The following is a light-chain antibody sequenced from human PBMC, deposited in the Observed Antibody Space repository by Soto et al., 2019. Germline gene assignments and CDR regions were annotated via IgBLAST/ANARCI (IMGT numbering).Light chain of an antibody. CDR3: MPSFKVPVT. CDR1: QSLLHSDGKTY. CDR2: EVS. V-gene: IGKV2D-29*01. Sequence: DIVMTQTPLSLSVTPGQPASISCKSSQSLLHSDGKTYLYWYLQKPGQPPQLLIYEVSNRFSGVADRFQGSGFRNNFTLKIRPGGGWDCGVLLFMPSFKVPVTFGPGDKGDIQ. J-gene: IGKJ3*01.